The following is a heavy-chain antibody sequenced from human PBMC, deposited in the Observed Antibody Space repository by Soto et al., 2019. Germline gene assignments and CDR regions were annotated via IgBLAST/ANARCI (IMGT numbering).Heavy chain of an antibody. CDR2: ISGPGGST. Sequence: GGSLRLSCAASGFTFTKFSMSWVRQAPGKGLEWVASISGPGGSTNYAESVKGRFTISRDNSNDTVSLQMNSLRVEDTALYFCAKDRRIAVSHFDFWGQGTLVTVSS. CDR1: GFTFTKFS. CDR3: AKDRRIAVSHFDF. J-gene: IGHJ4*02. V-gene: IGHV3-23*01. D-gene: IGHD6-19*01.